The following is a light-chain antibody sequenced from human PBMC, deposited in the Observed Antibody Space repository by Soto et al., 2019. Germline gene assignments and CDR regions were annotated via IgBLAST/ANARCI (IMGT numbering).Light chain of an antibody. J-gene: IGKJ1*01. Sequence: DFQMTQSPSSLSASVGDRVTITCRASQGFGNYLAWYQQKPGTVPKLLIYSASTLRSGVPSRFSGSGSGTDFTLTISSLQPEDVATYYCQKYNSAPTTFGQGTKVEIK. CDR1: QGFGNY. V-gene: IGKV1-27*01. CDR3: QKYNSAPTT. CDR2: SAS.